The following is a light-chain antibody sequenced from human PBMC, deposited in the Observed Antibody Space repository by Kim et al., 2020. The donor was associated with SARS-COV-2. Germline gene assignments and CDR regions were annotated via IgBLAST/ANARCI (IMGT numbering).Light chain of an antibody. Sequence: IRITQSPSSLSASTGDRVTITCRASQDIRNLLAWYQQKPGKAPKLLIYTASTLQSGVPSRFSVGGSGTEFTLTISCLQSEDFATYYCQQYYSYSRTFGQGTQVDSK. CDR3: QQYYSYSRT. J-gene: IGKJ1*01. V-gene: IGKV1-8*01. CDR2: TAS. CDR1: QDIRNL.